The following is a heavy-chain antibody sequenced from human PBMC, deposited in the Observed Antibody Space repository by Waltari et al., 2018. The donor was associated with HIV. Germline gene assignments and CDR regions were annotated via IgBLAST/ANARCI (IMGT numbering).Heavy chain of an antibody. D-gene: IGHD1-26*01. J-gene: IGHJ4*02. CDR1: GFRFSSYS. Sequence: EVQLVESGGGLVQPGGSLRPSCAASGFRFSSYSMNWVRQAPGKGLEWVAYISSSGSTREYADSVRGRFTISRDNAKNSLYLQLNSLRAEDTAVYYCARDYSGTYADFDYWGQGTLVTISS. V-gene: IGHV3-48*01. CDR2: ISSSGSTR. CDR3: ARDYSGTYADFDY.